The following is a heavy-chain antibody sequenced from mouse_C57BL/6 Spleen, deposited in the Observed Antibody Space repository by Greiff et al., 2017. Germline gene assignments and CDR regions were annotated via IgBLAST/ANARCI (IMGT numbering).Heavy chain of an antibody. CDR1: GYSITSGYY. Sequence: EVQLQESGPGLVKPSQSLSLTCSVTGYSITSGYYWNWIRQFPGNKLEWMGYISYDGSNNYNPSLKNRISITRDTSKNQFFLKLNSVTTEDTATYYCAREEEWLLGAYWGQGTLVTVSA. CDR3: AREEEWLLGAY. V-gene: IGHV3-6*01. CDR2: ISYDGSN. D-gene: IGHD2-3*01. J-gene: IGHJ3*01.